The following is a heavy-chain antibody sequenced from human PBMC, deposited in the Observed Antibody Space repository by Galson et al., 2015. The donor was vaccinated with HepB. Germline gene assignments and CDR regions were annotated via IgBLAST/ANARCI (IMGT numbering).Heavy chain of an antibody. CDR1: GFTFSSYW. D-gene: IGHD3-10*01. J-gene: IGHJ6*02. V-gene: IGHV3-74*01. Sequence: SLRLSCAASGFTFSSYWMHWVRQAPGKGLVWVSRINSDGSSTSYADFVKGRFTISRDNAKNTLYLQMNSLRAEDTAVYYCAARLLHSGGMDVWGQGTTVTVSS. CDR3: AARLLHSGGMDV. CDR2: INSDGSST.